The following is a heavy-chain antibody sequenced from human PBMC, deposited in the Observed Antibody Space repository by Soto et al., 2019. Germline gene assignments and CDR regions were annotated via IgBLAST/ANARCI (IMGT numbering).Heavy chain of an antibody. Sequence: QVQLIQSGAEVKRPGASLKVSCRASDYAFNTYGVSWVRQAPGQGLEWVGWISTSNGHTNFAQNFQGRVTLTTDTSTSTAYMELRSLTSDDTAVYYCVRDLPFAAPFFDLWGKGTLVTVSS. CDR3: VRDLPFAAPFFDL. J-gene: IGHJ4*02. V-gene: IGHV1-18*01. D-gene: IGHD3-3*02. CDR1: DYAFNTYG. CDR2: ISTSNGHT.